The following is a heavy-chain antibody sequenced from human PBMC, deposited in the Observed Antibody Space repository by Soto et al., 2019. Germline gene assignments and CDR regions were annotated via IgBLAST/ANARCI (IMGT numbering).Heavy chain of an antibody. CDR3: AMWGENRLQWLVPIDY. CDR2: ISYDGSNK. CDR1: GFTFSSYG. D-gene: IGHD6-19*01. V-gene: IGHV3-30*03. J-gene: IGHJ4*02. Sequence: QVQLVESGGGVVQPGRSLRLSCAASGFTFSSYGMHWVRQAPGKGLEWEAVISYDGSNKYYADSVKGRFTISRDNSKNTLYLQMNSLRAEDTAVYYCAMWGENRLQWLVPIDYWGQGTLVTVSS.